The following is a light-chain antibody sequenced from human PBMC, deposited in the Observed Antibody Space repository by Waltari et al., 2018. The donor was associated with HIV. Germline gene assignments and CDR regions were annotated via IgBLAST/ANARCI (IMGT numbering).Light chain of an antibody. J-gene: IGLJ1*01. CDR3: CSYAGSSTYV. CDR2: EVS. V-gene: IGLV2-23*02. Sequence: QSALTQPAPVSGSPGQSTTIPCTGTSSDVGGYNLISWYQQHPGKAPKLMIYEVSKRPSGVSNRFSGSKSGNTASLTISGLQAEDEADYYCCSYAGSSTYVFGTGTKVTVL. CDR1: SSDVGGYNL.